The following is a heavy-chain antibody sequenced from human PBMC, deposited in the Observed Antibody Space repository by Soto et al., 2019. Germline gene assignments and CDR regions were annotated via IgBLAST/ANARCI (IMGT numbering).Heavy chain of an antibody. CDR1: GGALNSGDYY. D-gene: IGHD3-10*01. CDR3: ARDRGWFYFDY. Sequence: SETLSLTCIVSGGALNSGDYYWSWIRQPPGKGLEWIGYIYYSGSTYYNPSLKSRLTISVDTSKNQFSMKLSSVTAADTAVYYCARDRGWFYFDYWGQGTLVTVPQ. CDR2: IYYSGST. V-gene: IGHV4-30-4*01. J-gene: IGHJ4*02.